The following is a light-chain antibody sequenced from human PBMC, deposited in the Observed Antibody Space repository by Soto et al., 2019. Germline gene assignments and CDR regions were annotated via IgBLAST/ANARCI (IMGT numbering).Light chain of an antibody. J-gene: IGKJ4*01. V-gene: IGKV3-15*01. CDR2: RAS. CDR1: QSVSSN. CDR3: QQYNNWPLT. Sequence: EIVMTQSPATLSVSPGDRATLSCWASQSVSSNLAWYQKKPGQAPRFLVWRASIRATDMAARFSGSGAGTEFTLTISSLQPEDSAVYYCQQYNNWPLTFGGGTKVDIK.